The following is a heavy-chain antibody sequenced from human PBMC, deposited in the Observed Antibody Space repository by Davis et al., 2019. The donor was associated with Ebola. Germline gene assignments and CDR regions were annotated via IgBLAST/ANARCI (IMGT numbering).Heavy chain of an antibody. V-gene: IGHV3-7*03. CDR1: ELTFSAHW. J-gene: IGHJ5*02. CDR3: AKGGNSYGFNWIDP. CDR2: INEGGSQI. D-gene: IGHD5-18*01. Sequence: GESLKISCAASELTFSAHWMGWLRQAPGKGLEWVADINEGGSQINYVDSVRGRFTLSRDNSKNTLYLQMNSLRAEDTAVYYCAKGGNSYGFNWIDPWGQGTLVTVSS.